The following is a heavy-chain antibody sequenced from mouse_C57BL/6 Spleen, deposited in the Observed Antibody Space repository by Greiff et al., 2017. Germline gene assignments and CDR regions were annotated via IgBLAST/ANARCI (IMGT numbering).Heavy chain of an antibody. V-gene: IGHV1-18*01. CDR3: ERKSVWYFDY. D-gene: IGHD6-2*01. CDR1: GYTFTDYN. Sequence: VQLKESGPELVKPGASVKIPCKASGYTFTDYNMDWVKQSHGKSLEWIGDINPNNGGTIYNQKFKGKATLTVDKSSSTAYMALHSLTSEDTAGYYCERKSVWYFDYWGQGTTLTVSS. CDR2: INPNNGGT. J-gene: IGHJ2*01.